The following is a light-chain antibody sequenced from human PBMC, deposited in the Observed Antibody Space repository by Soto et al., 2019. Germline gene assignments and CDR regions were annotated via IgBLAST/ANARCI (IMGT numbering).Light chain of an antibody. CDR1: SSNIGSNS. V-gene: IGLV1-47*01. Sequence: QPVLTQPPSASGTPGQRVTISCSGSSSNIGSNSVYWYQQLPGTAPKLLIYRNNQRLSGVPDRFSGSKSGTSASLAISGLRSEDEADYYCAAWDDSLSGWVFGGGTKLTVL. CDR2: RNN. J-gene: IGLJ3*02. CDR3: AAWDDSLSGWV.